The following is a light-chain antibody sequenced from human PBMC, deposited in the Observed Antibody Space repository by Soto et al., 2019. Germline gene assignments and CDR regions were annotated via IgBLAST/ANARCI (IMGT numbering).Light chain of an antibody. CDR3: QQYSSSPPIT. CDR2: GAS. CDR1: QSVTNSY. Sequence: EIVLTQSPGTLSFSPSARATLXSKASQSVTNSYLAWYQQKPGQAPRLLIYGASSRATGIPDRFSGSGSETDFTLTISRLEPEDFAVYYCQQYSSSPPITFGQGTRLAIK. V-gene: IGKV3-20*01. J-gene: IGKJ5*01.